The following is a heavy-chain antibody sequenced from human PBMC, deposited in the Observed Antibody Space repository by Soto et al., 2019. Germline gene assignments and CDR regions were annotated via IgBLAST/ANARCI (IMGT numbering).Heavy chain of an antibody. J-gene: IGHJ4*02. Sequence: PSETLSLTCIVSGDSISDTIYYWGWVRQSPGKGLEWIGSIHYSGTTQFHPSLKTRVTISVDTSKNEFYLRLRSVTAADTAIYFCARNLKAVAAAMAFWGQG. CDR3: ARNLKAVAAAMAF. CDR2: IHYSGTT. CDR1: GDSISDTIYY. V-gene: IGHV4-39*01. D-gene: IGHD6-19*01.